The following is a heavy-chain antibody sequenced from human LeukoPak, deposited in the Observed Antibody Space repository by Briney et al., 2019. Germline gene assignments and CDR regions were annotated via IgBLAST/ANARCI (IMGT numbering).Heavy chain of an antibody. D-gene: IGHD6-19*01. CDR3: ARGLLIRYSSGWFDY. J-gene: IGHJ4*02. CDR1: GGSFSGYY. CDR2: TNHSGST. V-gene: IGHV4-34*01. Sequence: PSETLSLTCAVYGGSFSGYYWSWIRQPPGKGLEWIGETNHSGSTNYNPSLKSRVTISVDTSKNQFSLKLSSVTAADTAVYYCARGLLIRYSSGWFDYWGQGTLVTVSS.